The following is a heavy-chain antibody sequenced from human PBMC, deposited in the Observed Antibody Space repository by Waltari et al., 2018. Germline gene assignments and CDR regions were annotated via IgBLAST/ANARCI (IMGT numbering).Heavy chain of an antibody. J-gene: IGHJ5*02. CDR1: GGSISSYY. V-gene: IGHV4-59*01. D-gene: IGHD3-3*01. Sequence: QVQLQESGPGLVKPSETLSLTCTVSGGSISSYYWSWIRQPPGKGLEWIGYIYYSGSTNYNPSLKSRVTISVDTSKNQFSLKLSSVTAADTAVYYCARALRTYYNFWSGYSNGWFDPWGQGTLVTVSS. CDR2: IYYSGST. CDR3: ARALRTYYNFWSGYSNGWFDP.